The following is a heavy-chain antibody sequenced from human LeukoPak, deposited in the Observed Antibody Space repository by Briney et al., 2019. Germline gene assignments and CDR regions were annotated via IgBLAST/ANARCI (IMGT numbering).Heavy chain of an antibody. CDR2: IYYSGST. Sequence: KTSQTLSLTCTVSGGSISSYYWSWIRQPPGKGLEWIGYIYYSGSTNYNPSLKSRVTISVDTSKNQFSLKLSSVTAADTAVYYCARHRGLVYFDYWGQGTLVTVSS. V-gene: IGHV4-59*08. D-gene: IGHD6-19*01. CDR1: GGSISSYY. J-gene: IGHJ4*02. CDR3: ARHRGLVYFDY.